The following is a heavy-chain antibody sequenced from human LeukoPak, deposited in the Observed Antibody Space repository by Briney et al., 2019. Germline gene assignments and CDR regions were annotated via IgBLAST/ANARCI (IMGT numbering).Heavy chain of an antibody. J-gene: IGHJ3*02. CDR3: ARDWGPYDSSGNPLPLYAYDI. Sequence: KPSETLSLTCTVSGGSISSYYWSWIRQPPGKGLEWIGYIYYSGSTNYNPSLKSRVTISVDTSKNQFSLKLSSVTAADTAVYYCARDWGPYDSSGNPLPLYAYDIWGQGTMVTVSS. CDR2: IYYSGST. D-gene: IGHD3-22*01. CDR1: GGSISSYY. V-gene: IGHV4-59*01.